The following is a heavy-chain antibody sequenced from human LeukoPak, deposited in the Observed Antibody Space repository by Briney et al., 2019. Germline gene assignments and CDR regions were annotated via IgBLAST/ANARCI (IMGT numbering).Heavy chain of an antibody. CDR1: GFSFSIYA. CDR2: ISGGGGST. Sequence: GGSLRLSCAASGFSFSIYAMSWVRQAPGKGPEWVSGISGGGGSTYYADSVKGRFTISRDNSKNTLFLQMSSLRAEDTAVYYCATTRPYGTTWAGAFEDWGQGIPVTVSS. V-gene: IGHV3-23*01. CDR3: ATTRPYGTTWAGAFED. D-gene: IGHD6-19*01. J-gene: IGHJ4*02.